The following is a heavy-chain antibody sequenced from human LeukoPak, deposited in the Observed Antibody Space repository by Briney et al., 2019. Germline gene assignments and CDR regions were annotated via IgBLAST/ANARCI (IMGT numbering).Heavy chain of an antibody. J-gene: IGHJ5*02. Sequence: SETLSLTCTVSGVSISSSYSYWGWIRQPPGMGLEWIGTIYNSGSTYYNASLESRVTISVDTSKNQFSLKLSSVTAADTAVYYCARAYSSSWYFNWFDPWGQGTLVTVSS. CDR2: IYNSGST. V-gene: IGHV4-39*07. CDR3: ARAYSSSWYFNWFDP. CDR1: GVSISSSYSY. D-gene: IGHD6-13*01.